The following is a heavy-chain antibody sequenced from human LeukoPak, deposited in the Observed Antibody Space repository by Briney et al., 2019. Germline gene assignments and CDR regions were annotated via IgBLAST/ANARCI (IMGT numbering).Heavy chain of an antibody. CDR2: ISSSSSTI. CDR3: ARDRYDYVWASYRYTFDY. CDR1: GFTFSTYS. D-gene: IGHD3-16*02. J-gene: IGHJ4*02. Sequence: PGGSLRLSCAASGFTFSTYSMNWVRQAPGKGLEWVSYISSSSSTIYFADSVKGRFAISRDNAKNSLYLQMNSLRAEDTAVYYCARDRYDYVWASYRYTFDYWGQGTLVTVSS. V-gene: IGHV3-48*01.